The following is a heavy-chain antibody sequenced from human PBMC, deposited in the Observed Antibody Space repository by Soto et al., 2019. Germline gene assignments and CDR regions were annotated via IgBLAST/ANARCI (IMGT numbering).Heavy chain of an antibody. D-gene: IGHD3-9*01. CDR2: IYYSGST. CDR1: GGSISSYY. Sequence: SETLSLTCTVSGGSISSYYWSWIRQPPGKGLEWIGYIYYSGSTNYNPSLKSRVTISVDTSKNQFSLKLSSVTAADTAVYYCARHLTSNYDILTGYYRYYSSYMDVRGKGTTVTVSS. CDR3: ARHLTSNYDILTGYYRYYSSYMDV. J-gene: IGHJ6*03. V-gene: IGHV4-59*08.